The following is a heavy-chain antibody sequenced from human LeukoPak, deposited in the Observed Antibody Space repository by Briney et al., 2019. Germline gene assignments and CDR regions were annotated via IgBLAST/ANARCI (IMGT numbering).Heavy chain of an antibody. V-gene: IGHV1-24*01. CDR2: FDPGDGET. CDR3: ATDKLAAAHRFLYYFDY. J-gene: IGHJ4*02. CDR1: GYTLTELS. Sequence: GASVKVSCKVSGYTLTELSMHWVRQAPGKGLEWMGGFDPGDGETIYAQKFQGRVTMTEDTSTDTAYMELSSLRSEDTAVYYCATDKLAAAHRFLYYFDYWGQGTLVTVSS. D-gene: IGHD6-13*01.